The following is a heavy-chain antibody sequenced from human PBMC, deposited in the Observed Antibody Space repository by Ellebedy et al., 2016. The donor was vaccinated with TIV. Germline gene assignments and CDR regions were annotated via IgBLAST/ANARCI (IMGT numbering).Heavy chain of an antibody. CDR1: GYTFTSYF. D-gene: IGHD6-19*01. Sequence: AASVKVSCKASGYTFTSYFMHWVRQAPGRGLEWMGIINPSGGSTSYAQKLQGRVTMTRDTSTSTVYMELSSLRSDDTAVYYCARMYSSGSYYFDYWGQGTLVTVSS. CDR3: ARMYSSGSYYFDY. V-gene: IGHV1-46*04. J-gene: IGHJ4*02. CDR2: INPSGGST.